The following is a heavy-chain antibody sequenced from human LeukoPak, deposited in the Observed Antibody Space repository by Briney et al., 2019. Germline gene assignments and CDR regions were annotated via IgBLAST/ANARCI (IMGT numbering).Heavy chain of an antibody. CDR2: INPNSGGT. Sequence: ASVKVSXKASGYTFTGYYMHWVRQAPGQGLEWMGWINPNSGGTNYAQKFQGRVTMTRDTSISTAYMELSRLRPDDTAVYYCARVDTIFGPGGWFDPWGQGTLVTVSS. V-gene: IGHV1-2*02. D-gene: IGHD3-3*01. J-gene: IGHJ5*02. CDR1: GYTFTGYY. CDR3: ARVDTIFGPGGWFDP.